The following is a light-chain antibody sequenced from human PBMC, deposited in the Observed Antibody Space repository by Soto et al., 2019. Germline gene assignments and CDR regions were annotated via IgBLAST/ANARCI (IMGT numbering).Light chain of an antibody. J-gene: IGKJ5*01. Sequence: EIALTQSPCTLSLSPGDRATLSCRASQSISSSSLAWYQQKPAQAPRLLIYAASTRATGVPDRFSGIGSGTAFTLTISRLEPEDSAVYYCQHYGNSPSITFGQGTRLEIK. V-gene: IGKV3-20*01. CDR1: QSISSSS. CDR3: QHYGNSPSIT. CDR2: AAS.